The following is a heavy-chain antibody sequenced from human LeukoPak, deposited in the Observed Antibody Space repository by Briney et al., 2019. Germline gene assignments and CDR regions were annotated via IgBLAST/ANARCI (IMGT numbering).Heavy chain of an antibody. D-gene: IGHD6-19*01. CDR3: ARDAAVAGSDDAFDI. CDR1: GYTFTSYY. J-gene: IGHJ3*02. Sequence: GASVKVSCKASGYTFTSYYMHWVRQAPGQGLEWMGIINPSGGSTSYAQKFQGRVTMTRDTSTSTVYMELSSLRSEDTAVYYCARDAAVAGSDDAFDIWGQGTMVTVSS. V-gene: IGHV1-46*01. CDR2: INPSGGST.